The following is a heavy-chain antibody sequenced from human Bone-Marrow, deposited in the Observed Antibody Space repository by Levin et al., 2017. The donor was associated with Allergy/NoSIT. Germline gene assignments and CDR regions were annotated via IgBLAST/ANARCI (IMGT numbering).Heavy chain of an antibody. CDR2: ISHTGSA. CDR3: ARVRAEYGTAGGLDP. J-gene: IGHJ5*02. CDR1: GGSFNNYY. Sequence: SQTLSLTCAVYGGSFNNYYWSWIRQPPQKGLEWIGEISHTGSANYNPSLKSRVTMSVHTSENQVALKLSSVTAADTAVDYCARVRAEYGTAGGLDPWGQGTLVAVSS. D-gene: IGHD1-1*01. V-gene: IGHV4-34*01.